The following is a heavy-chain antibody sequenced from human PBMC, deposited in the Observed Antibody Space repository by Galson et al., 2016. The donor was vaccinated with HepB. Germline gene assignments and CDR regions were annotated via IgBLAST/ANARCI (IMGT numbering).Heavy chain of an antibody. Sequence: SLRLSCAASGFTFSSYAMHWVRQAPGKGLEYVSAITGNGGTTYYADSVKGRFTISRDNSENTLYLQMGSLRAEDMAVCYCARDTLSSPWDLDYWGQGTLVTVSS. CDR2: ITGNGGTT. CDR3: ARDTLSSPWDLDY. J-gene: IGHJ4*02. D-gene: IGHD2-2*01. CDR1: GFTFSSYA. V-gene: IGHV3-64*02.